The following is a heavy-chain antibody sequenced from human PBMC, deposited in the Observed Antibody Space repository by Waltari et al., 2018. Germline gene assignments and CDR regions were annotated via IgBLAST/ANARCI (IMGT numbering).Heavy chain of an antibody. CDR1: GGSFSGYY. D-gene: IGHD2-2*01. V-gene: IGHV4-34*01. CDR2: INHSGST. Sequence: QVQLQQWGAGLLKPSETLSLTCAVYGGSFSGYYWSWIRQPPGKGLAWIGEINHSGSTNYNPSLKSRVTISVDTSKNQFSLKLSSVTAADTAVYYCSTETLGYCSSTSCQPYYYYGMDVWGQGTTVTVSS. J-gene: IGHJ6*02. CDR3: STETLGYCSSTSCQPYYYYGMDV.